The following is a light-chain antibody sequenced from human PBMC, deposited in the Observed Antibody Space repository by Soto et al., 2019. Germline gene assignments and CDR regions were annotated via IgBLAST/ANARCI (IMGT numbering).Light chain of an antibody. Sequence: QSVLTQPPSASGSLGQSVTFSCTGTSSDVGGYNYVSWYQQHPGKAPKLIIYEVHKRPSGVPDRFSGSKSGNTASLTVSGLQAEDEADYPCSSYGGNDRVFGGGTKLTVL. CDR3: SSYGGNDRV. V-gene: IGLV2-8*01. CDR1: SSDVGGYNY. J-gene: IGLJ3*02. CDR2: EVH.